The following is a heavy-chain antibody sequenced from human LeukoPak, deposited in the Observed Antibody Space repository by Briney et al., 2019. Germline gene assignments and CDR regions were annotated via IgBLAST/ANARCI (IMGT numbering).Heavy chain of an antibody. CDR3: ASDTYLRFRHYGMDV. Sequence: ASVNVSCKASGYTFTGYYMHWVRQAPGQGLEWMGWINPNSGGTNYAQTFQGRVTMTRDTSISTAYMELSRLRSDDTAVYYCASDTYLRFRHYGMDVWGQGTTVTVSS. CDR2: INPNSGGT. V-gene: IGHV1-2*02. CDR1: GYTFTGYY. D-gene: IGHD3-16*01. J-gene: IGHJ6*02.